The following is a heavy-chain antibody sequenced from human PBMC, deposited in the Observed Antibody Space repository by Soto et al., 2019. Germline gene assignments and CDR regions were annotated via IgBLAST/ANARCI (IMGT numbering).Heavy chain of an antibody. CDR3: ARACSGVSCYSFEY. Sequence: QSQTLSLTCAISGDSVSSNSAAWNWIRQSPSRGLEWLGRTYYRSKWYNHYAVSVKSRITINPDTSRNQFSLQVNSVTPEDTVVYYCARACSGVSCYSFEYWGQGTLVTVSS. J-gene: IGHJ4*02. CDR2: TYYRSKWYN. CDR1: GDSVSSNSAA. D-gene: IGHD2-15*01. V-gene: IGHV6-1*01.